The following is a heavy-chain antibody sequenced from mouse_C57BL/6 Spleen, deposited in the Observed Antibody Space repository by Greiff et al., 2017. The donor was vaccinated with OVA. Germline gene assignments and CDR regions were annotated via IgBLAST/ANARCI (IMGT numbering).Heavy chain of an antibody. CDR2: IYPGGGYT. D-gene: IGHD1-1*01. CDR1: GYTFTNYW. Sequence: QVQLQQSGAELVRPGTSVKMSCKASGYTFTNYWIGWAKQRPGHGLEWIGDIYPGGGYTNYNEKFKGKATLTADKSSSTAYMQFSSLTSEDSAIYYGARKGVDYVGAMDYWGQGTSVTVSS. V-gene: IGHV1-63*01. CDR3: ARKGVDYVGAMDY. J-gene: IGHJ4*01.